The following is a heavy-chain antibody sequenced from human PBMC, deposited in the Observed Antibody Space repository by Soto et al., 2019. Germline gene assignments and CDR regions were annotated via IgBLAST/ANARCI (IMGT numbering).Heavy chain of an antibody. V-gene: IGHV1-18*01. J-gene: IGHJ4*02. Sequence: QVQLVQSGAEVTKPGASVKVSCKASGYTFTSYGISWGRQAPGQGLEWMGWISAYNGNTNYAQKLQGRVTMTTDTSTSTAYMELRSLRSDDTAVYYCARDAILTGTPVLGYWGQGTLVTVSS. D-gene: IGHD1-20*01. CDR1: GYTFTSYG. CDR3: ARDAILTGTPVLGY. CDR2: ISAYNGNT.